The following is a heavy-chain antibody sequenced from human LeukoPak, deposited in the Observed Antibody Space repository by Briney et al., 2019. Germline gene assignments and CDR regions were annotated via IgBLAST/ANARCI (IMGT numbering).Heavy chain of an antibody. V-gene: IGHV3-23*01. J-gene: IGHJ6*02. CDR1: GFTFSSYA. D-gene: IGHD6-19*01. CDR2: ISGSGGST. CDR3: AKDLIFTEYSSGWYPHYYYGMDV. Sequence: GGSLRLSCAASGFTFSSYAMSWVRQAPGKGLEWVSAISGSGGSTYYADSVKGRFTISRDNSKNTLYLQMNNLRAEDTAVYYCAKDLIFTEYSSGWYPHYYYGMDVWGQGTTVTVSS.